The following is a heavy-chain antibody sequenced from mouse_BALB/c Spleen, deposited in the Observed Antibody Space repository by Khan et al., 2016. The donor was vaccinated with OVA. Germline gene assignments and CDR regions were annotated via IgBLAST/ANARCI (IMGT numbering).Heavy chain of an antibody. V-gene: IGHV5-6*01. D-gene: IGHD1-1*01. Sequence: EVELVESCRDLQTPEEPLILSCAASGFTFSTYGMSWVRQTPDKRLEWVATVSTGGSYPYYPDSVKGRFPLSRDNAKNTLYLQMSGLKSEDTAMFYCTRLAYYDDSEGFAYWGQGTLVTVSA. CDR1: GFTFSTYG. CDR2: VSTGGSYP. CDR3: TRLAYYDDSEGFAY. J-gene: IGHJ3*01.